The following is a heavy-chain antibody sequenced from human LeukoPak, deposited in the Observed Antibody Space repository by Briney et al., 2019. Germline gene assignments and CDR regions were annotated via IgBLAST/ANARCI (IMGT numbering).Heavy chain of an antibody. J-gene: IGHJ4*02. D-gene: IGHD4-17*01. CDR3: ARLAYGDAADY. Sequence: GGSLRLSCAASGFTFSSYSMNWVRQAPGKGLEWVSSISSSSSYIYYADSVKGRFTISRDNAKNSLYLQTNSLRAEDTAVYYCARLAYGDAADYWGQGTLVTVSS. CDR1: GFTFSSYS. V-gene: IGHV3-21*01. CDR2: ISSSSSYI.